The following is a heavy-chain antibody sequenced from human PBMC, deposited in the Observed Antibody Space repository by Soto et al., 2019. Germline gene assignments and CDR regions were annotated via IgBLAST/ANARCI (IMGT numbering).Heavy chain of an antibody. V-gene: IGHV3-74*01. CDR2: VNTDGSST. CDR1: GFTFSRYW. Sequence: PGGSLRLSCEASGFTFSRYWMHWVRQAPGKGLVWVSRVNTDGSSTTYADSVEGHFTISRDNAKNTLFLQMNSLTAEDTAIYYCARMNSAYDSVYYYDYGLDVWGQGTTVTVSS. D-gene: IGHD5-12*01. CDR3: ARMNSAYDSVYYYDYGLDV. J-gene: IGHJ6*02.